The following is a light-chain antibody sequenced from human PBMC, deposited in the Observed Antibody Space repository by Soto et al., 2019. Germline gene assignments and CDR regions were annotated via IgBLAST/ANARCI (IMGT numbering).Light chain of an antibody. CDR1: QSVLSSSNNKNY. Sequence: DIVMTQSPDSLAVSLGERATINCKSSQSVLSSSNNKNYLTWYQQKLGQPPRLLIYWASTRESGVPDRFSGSGSGADFTLTINSLQAEDVAVYYCQQYYSTPWTFGRGTKVEIK. J-gene: IGKJ1*01. CDR2: WAS. CDR3: QQYYSTPWT. V-gene: IGKV4-1*01.